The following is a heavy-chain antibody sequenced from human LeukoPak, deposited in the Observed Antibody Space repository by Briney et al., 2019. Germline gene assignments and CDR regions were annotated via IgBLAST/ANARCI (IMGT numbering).Heavy chain of an antibody. CDR2: IRQDGSDK. V-gene: IGHV3-7*01. CDR1: GFTFSTYW. D-gene: IGHD6-19*01. J-gene: IGHJ1*01. CDR3: ASRAVFLEH. Sequence: PGGSLRLSCAASGFTFSTYWMSWVRQAPGKGLEWVANIRQDGSDKYYVDSVKGRFTISRDNAKNSLYLQMNTLRAEDTAVYYCASRAVFLEHWGQGTLVTVSS.